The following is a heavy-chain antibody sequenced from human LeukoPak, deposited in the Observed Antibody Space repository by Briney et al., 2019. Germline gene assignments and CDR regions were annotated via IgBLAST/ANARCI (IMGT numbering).Heavy chain of an antibody. V-gene: IGHV3-23*01. J-gene: IGHJ4*02. CDR1: GFTSSSYA. D-gene: IGHD3-3*01. CDR3: ANIIWSFYYEDS. CDR2: ISGNGDNT. Sequence: GGSLRLSCAASGFTSSSYAMTWVRQAPGKGLEWVSTISGNGDNTYYADSVKGRFTISRDNSKNTLYLQMNSLRVEDTAVYYCANIIWSFYYEDSWGQGTLVTVSS.